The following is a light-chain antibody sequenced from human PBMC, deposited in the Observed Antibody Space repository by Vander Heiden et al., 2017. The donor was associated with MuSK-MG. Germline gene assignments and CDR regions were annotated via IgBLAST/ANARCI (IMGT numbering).Light chain of an antibody. CDR2: EVS. Sequence: QSALTQPASVSGSPGQSITISCTGTSSDVGGYNSVSWYQQHPGKAPKLLIYEVSKRPSGVSNRFSGSKSGNTASLTISWLQAEDEADYYCSSYTSSSTLVFGGGTKLTVL. V-gene: IGLV2-14*01. CDR1: SSDVGGYNS. J-gene: IGLJ3*02. CDR3: SSYTSSSTLV.